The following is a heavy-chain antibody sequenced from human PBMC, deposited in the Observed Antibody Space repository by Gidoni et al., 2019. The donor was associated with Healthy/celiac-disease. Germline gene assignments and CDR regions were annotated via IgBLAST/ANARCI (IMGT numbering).Heavy chain of an antibody. CDR2: INSEGSST. CDR3: AREHGIAVAGGDY. J-gene: IGHJ4*02. D-gene: IGHD6-19*01. Sequence: EVQLVESGGGLVQPGGSLRLSGAASGFTFSSYWMHWVRPAPGKGLVWVSRINSEGSSTSYADSVKGRFTISRDNAKNTLYLQMNSLRAEDTAVYYCAREHGIAVAGGDYWGQGTLVTVSS. V-gene: IGHV3-74*01. CDR1: GFTFSSYW.